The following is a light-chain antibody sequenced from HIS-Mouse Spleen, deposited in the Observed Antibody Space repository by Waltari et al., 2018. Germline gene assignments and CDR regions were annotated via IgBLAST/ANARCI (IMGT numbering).Light chain of an antibody. J-gene: IGKJ4*01. V-gene: IGKV4-1*01. Sequence: DIVMTQSPDSLAVSLGERATIHCKSSQSVLYSSNNKNYLACYQQKPGPPPKLLIYWASTRESGVPDRFSGSGSGTDFTLTISSLQAEDVAVYYCQQYYSTPLTFGGGTKVEIK. CDR3: QQYYSTPLT. CDR1: QSVLYSSNNKNY. CDR2: WAS.